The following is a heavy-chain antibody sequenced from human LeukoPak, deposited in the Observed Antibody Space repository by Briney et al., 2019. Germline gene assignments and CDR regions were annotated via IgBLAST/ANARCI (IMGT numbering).Heavy chain of an antibody. CDR3: ATARERNSVYSSLDY. J-gene: IGHJ4*02. CDR1: GYTFTGYY. Sequence: ASVKVSCKASGYTFTGYYIHWVRQPPGQGLELMGWINPNSGGTNYAQKFQGRVTMTRDTSISTAYMELSSLRSDDTAVYYCATARERNSVYSSLDYWGQGTLVTVSS. D-gene: IGHD5/OR15-5a*01. V-gene: IGHV1-2*02. CDR2: INPNSGGT.